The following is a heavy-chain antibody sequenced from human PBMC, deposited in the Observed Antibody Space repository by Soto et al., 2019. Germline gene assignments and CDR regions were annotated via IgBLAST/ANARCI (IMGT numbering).Heavy chain of an antibody. CDR1: GFNFSSYS. J-gene: IGHJ4*02. CDR2: ISSSSSTI. CDR3: ARIGRLRWGDY. D-gene: IGHD4-17*01. Sequence: AGGSLRLSCAASGFNFSSYSMHWVRQAPGKGLGWVSYISSSSSTIYYADSVKGRFTISRDNAKNSLYLQMNSLRAEDTAVYYCARIGRLRWGDYWGQGTLVTVSS. V-gene: IGHV3-48*01.